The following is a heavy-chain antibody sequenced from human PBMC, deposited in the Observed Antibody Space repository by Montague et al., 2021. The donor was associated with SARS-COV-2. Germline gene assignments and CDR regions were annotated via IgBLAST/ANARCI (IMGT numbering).Heavy chain of an antibody. J-gene: IGHJ6*02. Sequence: SETLSLTCTVSGGSMSDHYWAWIRQPPGKGLEWLAYIYYSGGINYNPSLESRVSISIDTSKSQFSLRVRSVTAADTAVYYCARSVQFAYGFDVWGQGTTVTISS. CDR2: IYYSGGI. CDR1: GGSMSDHY. D-gene: IGHD3-16*01. V-gene: IGHV4-59*08. CDR3: ARSVQFAYGFDV.